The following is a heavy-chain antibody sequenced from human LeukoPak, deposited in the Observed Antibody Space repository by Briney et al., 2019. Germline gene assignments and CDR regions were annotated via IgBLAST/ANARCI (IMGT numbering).Heavy chain of an antibody. J-gene: IGHJ5*02. CDR2: FSTFNGNT. V-gene: IGHV1-18*01. D-gene: IGHD2-2*01. CDR1: GYIFTNYG. Sequence: ASVKVSCKASGYIFTNYGITWVRQAPGQGLEWMGWFSTFNGNTNYAQKLQGRVTMTTDTSTSTAYMELRSLRSDDTAVYYCARDTPRKDCSSTSCYSGDNWFDPWGQGTLVTVSS. CDR3: ARDTPRKDCSSTSCYSGDNWFDP.